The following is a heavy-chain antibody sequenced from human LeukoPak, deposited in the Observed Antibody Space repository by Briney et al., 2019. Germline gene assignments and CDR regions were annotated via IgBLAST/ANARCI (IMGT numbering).Heavy chain of an antibody. J-gene: IGHJ5*02. CDR3: ASLQGPVVGWSDWFDP. CDR1: GFTFSSYW. D-gene: IGHD6-19*01. Sequence: QPGGSLRLSCAASGFTFSSYWMHWVRQAPGKGLVWVSRINSDGSSTSYADSVKGRFTISRDNAKNTLYLQMNSLRAEDTAVYYCASLQGPVVGWSDWFDPWGQGTLVTVSS. V-gene: IGHV3-74*01. CDR2: INSDGSST.